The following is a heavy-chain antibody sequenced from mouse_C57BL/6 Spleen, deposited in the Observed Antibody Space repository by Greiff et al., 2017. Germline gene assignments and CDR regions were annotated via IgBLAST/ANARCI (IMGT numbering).Heavy chain of an antibody. D-gene: IGHD1-1*01. CDR1: GYTFTEYT. CDR2: FYPGSGSI. Sequence: QVQLQQSGAELVKPGASVKLSCKASGYTFTEYTIHWVKQRSGQGLEWIGWFYPGSGSIKYNEKFKDKATLTADKSSSTVYMELSRLTSEDSAVYFCARHGEAYYYGSSYDYFDYWGQGTTLTVSS. V-gene: IGHV1-62-2*01. J-gene: IGHJ2*01. CDR3: ARHGEAYYYGSSYDYFDY.